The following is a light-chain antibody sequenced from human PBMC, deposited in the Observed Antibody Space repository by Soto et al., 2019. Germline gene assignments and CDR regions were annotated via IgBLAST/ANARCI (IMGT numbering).Light chain of an antibody. V-gene: IGLV2-11*01. CDR3: CSYAGSYTFGAYV. CDR2: DVS. Sequence: QSALTQPRSVSGSPGQSVTISCTGTSSDVGGYNYVSWYQQHPGKAPKLMIYDVSKRPSGVPDRFSGSKSGNTASLTISGLQAEDEADYYCCSYAGSYTFGAYVFGTGNKLTVL. J-gene: IGLJ1*01. CDR1: SSDVGGYNY.